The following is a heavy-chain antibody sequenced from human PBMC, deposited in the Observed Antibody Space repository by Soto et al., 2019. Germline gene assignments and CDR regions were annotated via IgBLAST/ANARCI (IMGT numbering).Heavy chain of an antibody. D-gene: IGHD2-15*01. J-gene: IGHJ2*01. Sequence: QVQLVQSGAEVKKPGSSVKVSCKASGGTFSSYTISWVRQAPGQGLEWMGRIIPILGIANYAQKFQGRVTITADKSTSTAYMELSSLRSEDTAVYYCARDGRDCSGGSCYFLSSRYWYFDLWGRGTLVTVSS. CDR3: ARDGRDCSGGSCYFLSSRYWYFDL. CDR2: IIPILGIA. CDR1: GGTFSSYT. V-gene: IGHV1-69*08.